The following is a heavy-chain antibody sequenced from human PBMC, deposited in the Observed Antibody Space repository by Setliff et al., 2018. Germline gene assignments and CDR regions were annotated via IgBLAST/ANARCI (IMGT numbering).Heavy chain of an antibody. CDR2: ISATSANI. D-gene: IGHD5-18*01. CDR1: GFTFSTYA. Sequence: GGSLRLSCAASGFTFSTYAMSWVRQAPGKGLEWVSYISATSANIQYYVDSVKGRFTISRDNAKNSLYLQMNSLRAEDTAVYYCARAADSYGPPRSYMDVWGKGTTVTVSS. J-gene: IGHJ6*03. CDR3: ARAADSYGPPRSYMDV. V-gene: IGHV3-48*04.